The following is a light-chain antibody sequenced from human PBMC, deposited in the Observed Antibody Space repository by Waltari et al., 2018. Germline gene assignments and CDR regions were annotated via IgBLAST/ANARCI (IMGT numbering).Light chain of an antibody. CDR2: AAS. CDR3: QNRRNWPLRT. CDR1: QNIGNY. Sequence: EVVLTQSPATLSLSPGDRATLSCRASQNIGNYLAGYQQKPGPAPRLLIPAASNRAAVGPPMCSGGGASTDVTLTISSLEPEDFAVYYCQNRRNWPLRTFGGGTKVEIK. J-gene: IGKJ4*01. V-gene: IGKV3-11*01.